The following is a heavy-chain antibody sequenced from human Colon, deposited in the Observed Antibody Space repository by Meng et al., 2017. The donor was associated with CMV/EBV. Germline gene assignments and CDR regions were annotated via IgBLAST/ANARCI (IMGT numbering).Heavy chain of an antibody. V-gene: IGHV4-39*01. D-gene: IGHD3-9*01. CDR3: ARPHLVSYWFDP. CDR2: IYYSGST. J-gene: IGHJ5*02. Sequence: LRLSCTVSGGSISSSSYYWGWIRQPPGKGLEWIGSIYYSGSTYYNPSLKSRVTISVDTSKNQFSLKLSSVTAADTAVHYCARPHLVSYWFDPWGQGTLVTVSS. CDR1: GGSISSSSYY.